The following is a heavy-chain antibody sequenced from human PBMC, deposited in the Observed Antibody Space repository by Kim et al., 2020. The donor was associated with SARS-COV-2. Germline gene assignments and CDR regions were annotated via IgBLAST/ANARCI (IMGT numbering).Heavy chain of an antibody. CDR1: EFTFATSA. CDR3: AADSMVVVVMTGYYGMDV. Sequence: SVKVSCKASEFTFATSAVQWVRQARGQRLEWIGWIAVGSGNTNYAQNFQERVTITRDMSTSTAYMELSSLRFEDTAVYYCAADSMVVVVMTGYYGMDVWGQGTTVTVSS. CDR2: IAVGSGNT. V-gene: IGHV1-58*01. D-gene: IGHD3-22*01. J-gene: IGHJ6*02.